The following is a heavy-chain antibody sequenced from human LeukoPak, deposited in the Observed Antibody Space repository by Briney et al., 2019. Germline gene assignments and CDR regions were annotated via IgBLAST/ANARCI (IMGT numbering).Heavy chain of an antibody. Sequence: PSETLSLTCAVYGGSFSGYYWSWIRQPPGKGLEWIGEINHSGSTNYNPSLKSRVTISVDTSKNQFSLKLSSVTAADTAVYYCARGQGRYDSSVVSHWGQGTLVTVSS. J-gene: IGHJ4*02. CDR2: INHSGST. CDR3: ARGQGRYDSSVVSH. CDR1: GGSFSGYY. V-gene: IGHV4-34*01. D-gene: IGHD3-22*01.